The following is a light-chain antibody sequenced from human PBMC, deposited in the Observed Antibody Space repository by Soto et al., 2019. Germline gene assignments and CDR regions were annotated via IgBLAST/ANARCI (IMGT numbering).Light chain of an antibody. Sequence: EIVLTQSPGTLSLSPVERATLSCRASQSITSNFLAWYQQKPGQAPRLLIYGASSRATGIPDRFSGSGSERDFTLTINRLEPEDFAVYFCQQYGRSPLMYTFGQGTKVEIK. V-gene: IGKV3-20*01. CDR2: GAS. J-gene: IGKJ2*01. CDR3: QQYGRSPLMYT. CDR1: QSITSNF.